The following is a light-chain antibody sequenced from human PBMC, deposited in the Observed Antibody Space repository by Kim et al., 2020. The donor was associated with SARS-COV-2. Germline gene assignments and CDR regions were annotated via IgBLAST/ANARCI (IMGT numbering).Light chain of an antibody. CDR1: QSFSIN. J-gene: IGKJ2*01. Sequence: EIVMTQSPATLSVSPGGRATLSCRASQSFSINLAWYQQRPGQTPRLLIYGASTRATGIPARFSGSGSGTEFTLTISSLQSEDFAVYYCQQYDRWPLTFGQGTKLEI. V-gene: IGKV3D-15*01. CDR3: QQYDRWPLT. CDR2: GAS.